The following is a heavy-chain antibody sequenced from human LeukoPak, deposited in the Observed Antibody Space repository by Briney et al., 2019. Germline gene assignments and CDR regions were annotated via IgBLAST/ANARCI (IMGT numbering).Heavy chain of an antibody. V-gene: IGHV1-46*01. J-gene: IGHJ4*02. CDR3: AILGGPRIYCSGGSCYYLDY. D-gene: IGHD2-15*01. Sequence: ASVKVSCKASGYTFTSYYMHWVRQAPGQGLEWMGIINPSGGSTSYAQKFQGRVTMTRDMSTSTVYMELSSLRSEDTAAYYCAILGGPRIYCSGGSCYYLDYWGQGTLVTVSS. CDR1: GYTFTSYY. CDR2: INPSGGST.